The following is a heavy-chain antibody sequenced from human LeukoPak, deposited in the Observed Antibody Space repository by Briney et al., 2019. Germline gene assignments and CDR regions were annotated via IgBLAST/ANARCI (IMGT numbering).Heavy chain of an antibody. CDR1: GGSFGTYY. CDR3: ARARDFASGSRIDY. Sequence: SEILSLTCTVSGGSFGTYYWSWIRQPPGKGLEWIGYIYYTGSTNSNPSLKSRLTISLDTSKNQFSLNLTSVTAADTAVYYCARARDFASGSRIDYWGQGILVTVSS. V-gene: IGHV4-59*01. J-gene: IGHJ4*02. D-gene: IGHD3-10*01. CDR2: IYYTGST.